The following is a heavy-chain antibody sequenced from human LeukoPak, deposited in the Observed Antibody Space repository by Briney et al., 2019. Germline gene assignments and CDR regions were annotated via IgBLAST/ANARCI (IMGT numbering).Heavy chain of an antibody. CDR3: AKDRQTVVTPEVDY. J-gene: IGHJ4*02. D-gene: IGHD4-23*01. Sequence: GGSLRLSCAASGFAFSSYGMHWVRQAPGKGLEWVAFIRYDGTNNYYGDSVKGRFTISRDNSKNTLYLQMNSLRAEDTAVYYCAKDRQTVVTPEVDYWGQGTLVTVSS. CDR1: GFAFSSYG. CDR2: IRYDGTNN. V-gene: IGHV3-30*02.